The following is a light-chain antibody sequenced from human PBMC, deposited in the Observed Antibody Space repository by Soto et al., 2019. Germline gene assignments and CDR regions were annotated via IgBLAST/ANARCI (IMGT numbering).Light chain of an antibody. CDR2: WAS. Sequence: DIVMTQSPDSLAVSLGERATINCKSSQSVLYTSNNKNYLAWYQHKPGQPPKLLIYWASSRESGVPDRFSGSGSGTDFTLTISSLQAEDVAVYYCQQYYSSLRTFGQGTKVDIK. J-gene: IGKJ1*01. V-gene: IGKV4-1*01. CDR1: QSVLYTSNNKNY. CDR3: QQYYSSLRT.